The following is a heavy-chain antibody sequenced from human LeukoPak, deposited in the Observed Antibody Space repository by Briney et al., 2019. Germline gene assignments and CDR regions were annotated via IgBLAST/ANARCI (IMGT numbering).Heavy chain of an antibody. J-gene: IGHJ4*02. CDR2: ISGSGGST. CDR3: ATAATITGWD. Sequence: HAGGSLRLSCAASGFTFRSYAMSWVRQAPGKGLEWVSAISGSGGSTYYADSVKGRFTISRDNSKNTLYLQMNSLTAEDTAVYYCATAATITGWDWGQGTLVTASS. CDR1: GFTFRSYA. V-gene: IGHV3-23*01. D-gene: IGHD5-24*01.